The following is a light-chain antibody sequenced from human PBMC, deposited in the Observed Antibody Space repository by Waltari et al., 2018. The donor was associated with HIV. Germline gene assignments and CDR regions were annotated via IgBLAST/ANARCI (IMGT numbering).Light chain of an antibody. J-gene: IGKJ4*01. CDR3: QQYGSSRALT. Sequence: EIVLTQSPGTLSLSPGERATLSCRASQSVSSSYLAWYQQKPGQAPRLLIYGASSRVTGIPDRFSGSGSGTDFTLTISRLEPEDFAVYYCQQYGSSRALTFGGGTKVEIK. CDR1: QSVSSSY. V-gene: IGKV3-20*01. CDR2: GAS.